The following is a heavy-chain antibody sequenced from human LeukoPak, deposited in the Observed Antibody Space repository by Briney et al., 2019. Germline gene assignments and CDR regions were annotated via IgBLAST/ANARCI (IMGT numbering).Heavy chain of an antibody. CDR3: ARSFTDNFFFEN. CDR1: GGSISSYY. CDR2: IYTSGST. Sequence: PSETLSLTCTVSGGSISSYYWSRIRQPAGKGLEWIGRIYTSGSTNYNPSLKSRVTMSVDTSKNQFFLDLTSVTAADTAVYYCARSFTDNFFFENWGQGTLVTVSS. D-gene: IGHD1-1*01. J-gene: IGHJ4*02. V-gene: IGHV4-4*07.